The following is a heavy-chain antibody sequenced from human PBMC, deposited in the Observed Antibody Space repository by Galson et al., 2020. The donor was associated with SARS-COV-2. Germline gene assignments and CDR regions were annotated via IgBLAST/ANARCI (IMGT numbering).Heavy chain of an antibody. CDR2: IKSKTDCGTT. CDR1: GFSFSNAW. V-gene: IGHV3-15*01. CDR3: TTVGTMIVVVLYGMDV. Sequence: TGGSLRLSCAASGFSFSNAWLSWVRQAPGKGLEWVGRIKSKTDCGTTDYAAPVKGRFTISRDDSKNTLYLQMNSLKTEDTAVYYCTTVGTMIVVVLYGMDVGGQGTTVTVSS. J-gene: IGHJ6*02. D-gene: IGHD3-22*01.